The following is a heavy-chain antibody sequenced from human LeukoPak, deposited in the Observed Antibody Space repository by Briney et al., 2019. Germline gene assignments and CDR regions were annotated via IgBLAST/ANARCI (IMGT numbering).Heavy chain of an antibody. J-gene: IGHJ5*02. V-gene: IGHV3-21*01. CDR1: EFSFSSYW. D-gene: IGHD4-17*01. Sequence: GGSLRLSCAASEFSFSSYWMSWVRQAPGKGLEWVSSISGSSTYIYYTDSVKGRFTISRDNAKNSLYLQMNSLRAEDTAVYYCARVTRSPFGWFDPWGQGTLVTVSS. CDR2: ISGSSTYI. CDR3: ARVTRSPFGWFDP.